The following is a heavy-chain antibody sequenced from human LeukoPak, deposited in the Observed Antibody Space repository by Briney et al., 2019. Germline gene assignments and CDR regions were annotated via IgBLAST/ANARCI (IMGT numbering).Heavy chain of an antibody. Sequence: PGRSLRLSCAASGFTFSSYGMHWVRQAPGKGLEWVAVIWYDGSNKYYADSVKGRFTISRDNSKNTLYLQMNSLRAEDTAVYHCARDKGDYSGSHSDFDYWGQGTLVTVSS. CDR2: IWYDGSNK. D-gene: IGHD1-26*01. V-gene: IGHV3-33*01. CDR1: GFTFSSYG. CDR3: ARDKGDYSGSHSDFDY. J-gene: IGHJ4*02.